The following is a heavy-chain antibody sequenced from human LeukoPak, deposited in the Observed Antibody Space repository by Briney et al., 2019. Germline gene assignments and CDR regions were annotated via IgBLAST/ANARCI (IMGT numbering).Heavy chain of an antibody. Sequence: ASVKVSCKASGYTFTNYDINWVRQAPGQGLEWMGWINPNSGGTNYAQKFQGRVTMTRDTSISTAYMELSRLRSDDTAVYYCAKTLTVVTPLDYWGQGTLVTVSS. J-gene: IGHJ4*02. CDR2: INPNSGGT. CDR3: AKTLTVVTPLDY. V-gene: IGHV1-2*02. CDR1: GYTFTNYD. D-gene: IGHD4-23*01.